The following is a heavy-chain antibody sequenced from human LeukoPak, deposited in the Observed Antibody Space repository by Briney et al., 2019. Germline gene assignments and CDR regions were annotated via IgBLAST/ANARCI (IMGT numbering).Heavy chain of an antibody. CDR3: ARGGDSYGYRVFDY. CDR2: INHSGST. D-gene: IGHD5-18*01. J-gene: IGHJ4*02. CDR1: GGSFSGYY. V-gene: IGHV4-34*01. Sequence: PSETLSLTCAVYGGSFSGYYWSWIRQPPGKGLEWIGEINHSGSTSYNPSLKSRVTISVDTSKNQFSLKLSSVTAADTAVYYCARGGDSYGYRVFDYWGQGTLVTVSS.